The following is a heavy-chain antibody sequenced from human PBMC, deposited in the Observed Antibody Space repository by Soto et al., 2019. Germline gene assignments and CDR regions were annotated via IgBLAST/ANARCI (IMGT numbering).Heavy chain of an antibody. V-gene: IGHV1-2*04. CDR1: GYTFTGYY. Sequence: ASVKVSCKASGYTFTGYYMHWVRQAPGQGLEWMGWINPNSGGTNYAQKFQGWVTMTRDTSISTAYMELSRLRSDDTAVYYCARGRSWEAPISNWFDPWCQGTLVTVSS. CDR2: INPNSGGT. J-gene: IGHJ5*02. CDR3: ARGRSWEAPISNWFDP. D-gene: IGHD1-26*01.